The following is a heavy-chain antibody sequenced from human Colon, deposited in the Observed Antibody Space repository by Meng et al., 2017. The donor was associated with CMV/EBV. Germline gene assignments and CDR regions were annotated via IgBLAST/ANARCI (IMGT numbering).Heavy chain of an antibody. CDR1: GFSLTTAGVG. CDR2: IYWNDNT. CDR3: VHKPYTGSRYGGYYFDY. D-gene: IGHD2-2*02. J-gene: IGHJ4*02. Sequence: SGPTLVKPTQTLTLTCSFSGFSLTTAGVGVGWIRQPPGKALEWLALIYWNDNTRYSPSLQTRLTITTDTSKNQVVLTMTNMDPVDTATYYCVHKPYTGSRYGGYYFDYWGQGTPVIVSS. V-gene: IGHV2-5*01.